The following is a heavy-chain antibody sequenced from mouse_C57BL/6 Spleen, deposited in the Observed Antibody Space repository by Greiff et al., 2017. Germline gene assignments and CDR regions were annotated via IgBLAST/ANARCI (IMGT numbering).Heavy chain of an antibody. CDR2: IYPGSGST. CDR1: GYTFTSYW. V-gene: IGHV1-55*01. Sequence: QVQLQQPGAELVKPGASVKMSCKASGYTFTSYWITWVKQRPGQGLEWIGDIYPGSGSTNYNGKFKGKATLTADKSSSTAYMQLSSLTSEDSAVYFCARSRTYGYDGDYWGQGTTLTVSS. J-gene: IGHJ2*01. CDR3: ARSRTYGYDGDY. D-gene: IGHD2-2*01.